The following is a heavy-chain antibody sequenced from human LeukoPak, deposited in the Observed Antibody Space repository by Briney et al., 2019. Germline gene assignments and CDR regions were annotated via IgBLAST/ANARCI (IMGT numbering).Heavy chain of an antibody. CDR1: GFPLRNYA. D-gene: IGHD5-18*01. Sequence: GGSLRLSCAVSGFPLRNYAMTWVRQAPGKGLEWVSGISGSGGSTYYADSVKGRFTISRDNSKNTLYLRMNSLRAEDTAVYYCAKVPGYNYATDFDYWGQGTLVTVSS. CDR2: ISGSGGST. J-gene: IGHJ4*02. V-gene: IGHV3-23*01. CDR3: AKVPGYNYATDFDY.